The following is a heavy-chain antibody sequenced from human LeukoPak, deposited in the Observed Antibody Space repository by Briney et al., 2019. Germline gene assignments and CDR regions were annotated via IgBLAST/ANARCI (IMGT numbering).Heavy chain of an antibody. D-gene: IGHD2-15*01. J-gene: IGHJ6*02. Sequence: PSETLSLTCTVSGDSISNYYWSWIRQPPGKGLEWIGYIYYSESTNYNPSLKSRVTMSVDTSKNQFSLKLYSVTAADTAVYYCARDGYCSGGSCSDLYYYYGMDVWGQGTTVTVSS. CDR3: ARDGYCSGGSCSDLYYYYGMDV. CDR2: IYYSEST. V-gene: IGHV4-59*12. CDR1: GDSISNYY.